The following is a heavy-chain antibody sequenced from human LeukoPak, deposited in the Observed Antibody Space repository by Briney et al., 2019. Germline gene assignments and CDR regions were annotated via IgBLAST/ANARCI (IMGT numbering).Heavy chain of an antibody. J-gene: IGHJ3*02. CDR3: ARHAGGYYDSSGVWAFDI. CDR2: IIPILGIA. Sequence: ASVKVSCKASGGTCSSYAISWVLQAPGQGLEWRGRIIPILGIANYAQKCQGRVTITADKSTSTAYMELSSLRSEDTAVYYCARHAGGYYDSSGVWAFDIWGQGTMVTVSS. D-gene: IGHD3-22*01. V-gene: IGHV1-69*04. CDR1: GGTCSSYA.